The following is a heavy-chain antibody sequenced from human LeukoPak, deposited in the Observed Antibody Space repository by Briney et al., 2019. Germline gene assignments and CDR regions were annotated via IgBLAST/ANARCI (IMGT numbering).Heavy chain of an antibody. CDR1: GFTFSSYA. J-gene: IGHJ4*02. CDR3: ARESEGGTGTSCPDY. D-gene: IGHD2-2*01. Sequence: PGRSLRLSCAASGFTFSSYAMHWVRQAPGKGLEWVAGIQSNGRNKYYVDSVKGRFAISRDNSKSTLYLQVNSLRVEDAALYYCARESEGGTGTSCPDYWGQGTLVTVSS. CDR2: IQSNGRNK. V-gene: IGHV3-30*09.